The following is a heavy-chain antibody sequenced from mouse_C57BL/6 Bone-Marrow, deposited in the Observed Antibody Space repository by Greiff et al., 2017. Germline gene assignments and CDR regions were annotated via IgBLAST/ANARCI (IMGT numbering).Heavy chain of an antibody. Sequence: QVQLQQPGAELVRPGSSVKLSCKASGYTFTSYWMDWVKQRPGQGLEWIGNIYPSDSETHYNQKFKDKATLTVDKSSSTAYMQLSSLTSEDSAVYYCALCDTAWFAYWGQGTLVTVSA. D-gene: IGHD6-1*01. CDR3: ALCDTAWFAY. V-gene: IGHV1-61*01. CDR2: IYPSDSET. CDR1: GYTFTSYW. J-gene: IGHJ3*01.